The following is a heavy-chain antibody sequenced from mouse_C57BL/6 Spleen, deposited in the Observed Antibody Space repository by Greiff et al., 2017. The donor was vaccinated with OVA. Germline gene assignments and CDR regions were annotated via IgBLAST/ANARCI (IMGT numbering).Heavy chain of an antibody. J-gene: IGHJ4*01. D-gene: IGHD2-1*01. CDR3: TRGPGNLGAMDY. CDR1: GYTFTDYE. Sequence: QVQLKESGAELVRPGASVTLSCKASGYTFTDYEMHWVKQTPVHGLEWIGAIDPETGGTAYNQKFKGKAILTADTSSSTAYMELRSLTSEDSAVYYCTRGPGNLGAMDYWGQGTSVTVSS. CDR2: IDPETGGT. V-gene: IGHV1-15*01.